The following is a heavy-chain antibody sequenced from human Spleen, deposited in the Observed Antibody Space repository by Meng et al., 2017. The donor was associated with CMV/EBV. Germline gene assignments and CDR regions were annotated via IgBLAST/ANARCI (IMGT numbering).Heavy chain of an antibody. J-gene: IGHJ4*02. CDR3: ASPEEDIVVVPAALDY. CDR1: GFTFSSYE. V-gene: IGHV3-48*03. Sequence: LSLTCAASGFTFSSYEMNWVRQAPGKGLEWVSYISSSGSTIYYADSVKGRFTISRDNAKNSLYLQMNSLRAEDTAVYYCASPEEDIVVVPAALDYWGQGTLVTVSS. D-gene: IGHD2-2*01. CDR2: ISSSGSTI.